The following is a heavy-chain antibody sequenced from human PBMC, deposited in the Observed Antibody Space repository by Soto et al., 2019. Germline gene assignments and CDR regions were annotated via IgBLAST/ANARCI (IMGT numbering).Heavy chain of an antibody. CDR1: GYTFTNFY. D-gene: IGHD3-10*01. Sequence: ASVKVSCKASGYTFTNFYMHWVRQAPGQGLEWMGIINPSADSTTYAQKFQGRVTMTRDTSTSTVYMELSSLRSEDTAMYYCARSINNWFDPWGQGTLVTVSS. J-gene: IGHJ5*02. V-gene: IGHV1-46*03. CDR3: ARSINNWFDP. CDR2: INPSADST.